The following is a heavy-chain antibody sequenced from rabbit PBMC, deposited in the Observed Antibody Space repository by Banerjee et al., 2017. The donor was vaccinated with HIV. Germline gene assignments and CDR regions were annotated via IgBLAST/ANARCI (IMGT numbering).Heavy chain of an antibody. V-gene: IGHV1S45*01. CDR3: VRYTGLSYSMRFNL. Sequence: QEQLKESGGGLVQPGGSLKLSCKASGFDFSSYYMCWVRQAPGKGLEWIACIYGGSSGTTYYANWAKGRFTISKTSSTTVTLQMTSLTAADTATYFCVRYTGLSYSMRFNLWGPGTLVTVS. J-gene: IGHJ4*01. CDR1: GFDFSSYY. CDR2: IYGGSSGTT. D-gene: IGHD8-1*01.